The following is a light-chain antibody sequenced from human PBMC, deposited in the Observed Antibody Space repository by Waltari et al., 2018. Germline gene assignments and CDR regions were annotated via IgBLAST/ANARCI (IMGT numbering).Light chain of an antibody. V-gene: IGLV2-23*02. Sequence: QSALTQPASVSGSLGRSITISCTGTSLDVANYNHVSWYRQSPGKVPKLVIYEVNKRPSGVSNRFSGSKSGNTASLTISGLQPEDESDSYFCSFASGTAFVFGSGTTITVL. CDR2: EVN. J-gene: IGLJ1*01. CDR3: CSFASGTAFV. CDR1: SLDVANYNH.